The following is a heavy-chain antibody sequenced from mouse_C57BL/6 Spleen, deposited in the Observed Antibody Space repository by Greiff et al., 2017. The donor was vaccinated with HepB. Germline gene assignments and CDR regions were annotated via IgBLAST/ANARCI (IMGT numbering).Heavy chain of an antibody. CDR1: GFTFSDYY. D-gene: IGHD4-1*01. CDR2: INYDGSST. Sequence: EVKLMESEGGLVQPGSSMKLSCTASGFTFSDYYMAWVRQVPEKGLEWVANINYDGSSTYYLDSLKSRFIISRDNAKNILYLQMSSLKSEDTATYYCARSNWDYAMDYWGQGTSVTVSS. V-gene: IGHV5-16*01. CDR3: ARSNWDYAMDY. J-gene: IGHJ4*01.